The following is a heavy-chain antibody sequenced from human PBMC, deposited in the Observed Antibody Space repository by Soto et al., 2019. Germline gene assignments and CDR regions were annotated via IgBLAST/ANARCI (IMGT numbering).Heavy chain of an antibody. V-gene: IGHV3-23*01. Sequence: EVQLLESGGGLVQPGGSLRLSCAASGFTFSNYAMSWVRQAPGKGLEWVSGISGSGGSGTTYYADSVKGRFTISRDDSKNALYLQMNNLRAEDTALYYCAKSVRRRQCLGHDFWGQGTLVTVSS. D-gene: IGHD6-19*01. CDR1: GFTFSNYA. CDR2: ISGSGGSGTT. J-gene: IGHJ4*02. CDR3: AKSVRRRQCLGHDF.